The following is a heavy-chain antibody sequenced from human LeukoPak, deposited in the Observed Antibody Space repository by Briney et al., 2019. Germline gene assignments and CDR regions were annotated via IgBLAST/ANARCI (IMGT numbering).Heavy chain of an antibody. D-gene: IGHD3-16*01. J-gene: IGHJ3*02. Sequence: GGSLRLSCAASGFDFSTYGMHWVRQAPGKGLEWVAFIRYDGSNKYYADSVKGRFTISRDNSKNTLYLQMNSLRAEDTAVYYCAKVSLVMTNDAFDIWGQGTMVTVSS. CDR3: AKVSLVMTNDAFDI. CDR1: GFDFSTYG. V-gene: IGHV3-30*02. CDR2: IRYDGSNK.